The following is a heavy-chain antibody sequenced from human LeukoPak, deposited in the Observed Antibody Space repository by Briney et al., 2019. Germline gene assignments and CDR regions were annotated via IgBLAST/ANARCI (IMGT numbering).Heavy chain of an antibody. CDR3: ARRSRTSCSDR. J-gene: IGHJ5*02. Sequence: PSETLSLTCAVYGGSFSGYYWSWIRQPPGKGLEWIGEINHSGSTNYNPSLKSRVTISVDTSKNQFSLKLSSVTAADTAVYYCARRSRTSCSDRWGQGTLVTVSS. D-gene: IGHD2-2*01. CDR2: INHSGST. V-gene: IGHV4-34*01. CDR1: GGSFSGYY.